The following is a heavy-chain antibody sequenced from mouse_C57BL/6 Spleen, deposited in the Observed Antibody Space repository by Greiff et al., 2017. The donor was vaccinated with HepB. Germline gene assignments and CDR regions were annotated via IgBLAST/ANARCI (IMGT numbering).Heavy chain of an antibody. CDR3: AGEGSSSFDY. Sequence: VQLQQSGPELVKPGASVKISCKASGYAFSSSWMNWVKQRPGKGLEWIGRIYPGDGDTNYNGKFKGKATLTADKSSSTAYMQLSNLTSEDSAVYFCAGEGSSSFDYWGQGTTLTVSS. J-gene: IGHJ2*01. D-gene: IGHD1-1*01. CDR2: IYPGDGDT. V-gene: IGHV1-82*01. CDR1: GYAFSSSW.